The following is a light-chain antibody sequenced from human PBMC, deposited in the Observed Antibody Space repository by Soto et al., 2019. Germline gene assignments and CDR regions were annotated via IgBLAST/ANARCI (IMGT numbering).Light chain of an antibody. Sequence: EIVFTQSPATVSLSPGERATLSCRASQSVSSYLAWYQQKPGQAPRLLIYDASNRATGIPARFSGSGSGTDFTLTISSLEPEDFAVYYCQQRSNWPPVFTFGPGTKVDI. V-gene: IGKV3-11*01. CDR2: DAS. CDR3: QQRSNWPPVFT. J-gene: IGKJ3*01. CDR1: QSVSSY.